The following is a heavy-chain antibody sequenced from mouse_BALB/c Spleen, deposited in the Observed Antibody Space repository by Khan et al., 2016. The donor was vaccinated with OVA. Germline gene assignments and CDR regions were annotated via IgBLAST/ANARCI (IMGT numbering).Heavy chain of an antibody. CDR3: ARSNGNYWFAY. J-gene: IGHJ3*01. V-gene: IGHV9-3-1*01. Sequence: QIQLVQSGPELKKPGETVKISCKASGYTFTNYGMNWVKQAPGKGLKWMGWINTYTGEPTYADDFKGRFAFSLETSAITAYLQINNLKNEDTATYFCARSNGNYWFAYWGQGTLVTVSA. CDR1: GYTFTNYG. D-gene: IGHD2-1*01. CDR2: INTYTGEP.